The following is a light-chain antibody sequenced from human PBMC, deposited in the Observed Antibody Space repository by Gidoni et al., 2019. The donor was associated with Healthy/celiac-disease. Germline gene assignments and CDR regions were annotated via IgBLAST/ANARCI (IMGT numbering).Light chain of an antibody. CDR1: SSDVGGYNY. CDR3: SSYAGSNIVV. J-gene: IGLJ2*01. CDR2: EVS. Sequence: QSALTQPPSASGSPGQSVTISCTGTSSDVGGYNYVSWYQQHTGKAPKLMIYEVSKWPSGVPDRFSGSKSGNTASLTVSGLQAEDEADYYCSSYAGSNIVVFGGGTKVTVL. V-gene: IGLV2-8*01.